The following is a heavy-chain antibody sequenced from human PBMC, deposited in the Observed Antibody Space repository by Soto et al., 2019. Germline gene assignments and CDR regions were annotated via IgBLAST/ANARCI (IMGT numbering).Heavy chain of an antibody. CDR2: INHSGST. J-gene: IGHJ6*02. D-gene: IGHD2-21*02. Sequence: SETLSLTCAVYGGSFSGYYWSWIRQPPGKGLEWIGEINHSGSTNYNPSLKSRVAISVDTSKNQFSLKLSSVTAADTAVYYCARGVVVTDMGYYYYGMDVWGQGTTVTVSS. CDR1: GGSFSGYY. V-gene: IGHV4-34*01. CDR3: ARGVVVTDMGYYYYGMDV.